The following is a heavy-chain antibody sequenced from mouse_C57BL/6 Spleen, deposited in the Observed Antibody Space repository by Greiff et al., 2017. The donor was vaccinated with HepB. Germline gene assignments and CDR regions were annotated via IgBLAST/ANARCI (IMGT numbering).Heavy chain of an antibody. Sequence: QVQLKESGPGILQSSQPLSLTCSFSGFSLSTSGMGVSWIRQPSGKGLEWLAHIYWDDDKRYNPSLKSRLTISKDTSRNQVFLKITSVDTADTATYYCARRDDGYYPWFAYWGQGTLVTVSA. V-gene: IGHV8-12*01. J-gene: IGHJ3*01. CDR3: ARRDDGYYPWFAY. CDR1: GFSLSTSGMG. CDR2: IYWDDDK. D-gene: IGHD2-3*01.